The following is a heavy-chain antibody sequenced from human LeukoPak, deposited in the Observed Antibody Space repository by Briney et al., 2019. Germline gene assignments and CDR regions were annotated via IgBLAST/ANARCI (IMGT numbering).Heavy chain of an antibody. V-gene: IGHV3-30-3*01. CDR3: ARSEYSSSSGDY. CDR2: ISYDGSTT. J-gene: IGHJ4*02. D-gene: IGHD6-6*01. CDR1: GFTFSSYA. Sequence: GGSLRLSCVASGFTFSSYAMNWVRQAPGKGLEWVAVISYDGSTTYYADSVKGRFTISRDNSKNTLYLQMNSLRAEDTAVYYCARSEYSSSSGDYWGQGTLVTVSS.